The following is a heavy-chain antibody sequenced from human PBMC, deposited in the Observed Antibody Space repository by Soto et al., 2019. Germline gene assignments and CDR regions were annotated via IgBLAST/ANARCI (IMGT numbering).Heavy chain of an antibody. CDR3: ARSSDDSDYYDSSGPFDY. J-gene: IGHJ4*02. Sequence: GESLKISCKGSGYSFTSYWIGWVRQMPGKGLEWMGIIYPGDSDTRYSPSFQGQVTISADKSISTAYLQWSSLKASDTAMYYCARSSDDSDYYDSSGPFDYWGQGTLVTVSS. CDR1: GYSFTSYW. CDR2: IYPGDSDT. V-gene: IGHV5-51*01. D-gene: IGHD3-22*01.